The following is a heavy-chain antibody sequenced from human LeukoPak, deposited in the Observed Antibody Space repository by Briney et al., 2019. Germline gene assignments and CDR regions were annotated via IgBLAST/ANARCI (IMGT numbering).Heavy chain of an antibody. CDR3: ASAYSNYYYYYMDV. Sequence: SETLSLTCTVSGGSISGYFWSWIRQPPGKGLEWIGYIYYSGSTNYNPSLKSRVTISLDTSKSQFSLKLSSVTAADTAVYYCASAYSNYYYYYMDVWGKGTTVTVSS. J-gene: IGHJ6*03. CDR1: GGSISGYF. CDR2: IYYSGST. V-gene: IGHV4-59*01. D-gene: IGHD2-15*01.